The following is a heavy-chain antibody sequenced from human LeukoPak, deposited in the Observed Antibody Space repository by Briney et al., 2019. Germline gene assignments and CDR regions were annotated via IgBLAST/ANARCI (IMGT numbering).Heavy chain of an antibody. CDR2: INNDGTTT. Sequence: GGSLRLSCAASGFTFSSYWIYWVRQAPGKGLVWVSRINNDGTTTNFAGSVKGRFTISRDNAKSTVYLQMNSLRAGDTAVYYCTRDITLTRGGRSDYWGQGTLVTVSS. J-gene: IGHJ4*02. CDR3: TRDITLTRGGRSDY. CDR1: GFTFSSYW. V-gene: IGHV3-74*01. D-gene: IGHD3-10*01.